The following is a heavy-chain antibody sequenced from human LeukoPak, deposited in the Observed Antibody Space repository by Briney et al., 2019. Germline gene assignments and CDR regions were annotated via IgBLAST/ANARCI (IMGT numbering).Heavy chain of an antibody. CDR2: LYTAGPT. V-gene: IGHV3-66*01. CDR3: ARSGPSVLWSKSFDY. CDR1: GFSVSTFY. D-gene: IGHD3-10*01. J-gene: IGHJ4*02. Sequence: SGGSLRLSCAASGFSVSTFYMSWVRQAPGKGLEWVSVLYTAGPTYYADSVQGRFTISRDNSKNTLFLQMDNLRADDTATYYCARSGPSVLWSKSFDYWGQGTVVTVSS.